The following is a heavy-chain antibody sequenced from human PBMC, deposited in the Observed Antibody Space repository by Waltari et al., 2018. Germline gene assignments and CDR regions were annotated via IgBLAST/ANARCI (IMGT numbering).Heavy chain of an antibody. CDR1: GGSISSGDYY. Sequence: QVQLQESGPGLVKPSQTLSLTCTVSGGSISSGDYYWSWIRQHPGKGLELIGYIEYRWCTYYNPSLKRRVTISVDTSNNQFSLKLSAGTAADTAVYYCARGGNPKDYYYYYGMDDWGQGTTVTVAS. CDR2: IEYRWCT. D-gene: IGHD2-15*01. J-gene: IGHJ6*02. V-gene: IGHV4-30-4*08. CDR3: ARGGNPKDYYYYYGMDD.